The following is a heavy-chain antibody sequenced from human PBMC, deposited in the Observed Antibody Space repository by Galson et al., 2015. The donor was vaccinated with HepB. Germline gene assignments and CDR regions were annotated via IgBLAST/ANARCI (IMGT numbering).Heavy chain of an antibody. CDR2: IYPGDSDT. J-gene: IGHJ6*02. CDR1: GYSFTSYW. CDR3: ARGYGDYVSYYYYYGMDV. D-gene: IGHD4-17*01. Sequence: QSGAEVKKPGESLKISCKGSGYSFTSYWIGWVRQMPGKGLEWMGTIYPGDSDTRYSPSFQGQVTISADKSISTAYLQWSSLKASDTAMYYCARGYGDYVSYYYYYGMDVWGQGTTVTVSS. V-gene: IGHV5-51*01.